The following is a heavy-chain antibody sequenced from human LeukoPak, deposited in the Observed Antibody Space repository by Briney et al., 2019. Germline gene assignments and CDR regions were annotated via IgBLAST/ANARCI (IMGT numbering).Heavy chain of an antibody. CDR3: STCLSRVGTRYFGMDV. D-gene: IGHD3-10*01. Sequence: GGSLILSCAASGFTFSSYAMSWVRQAPGKGLEWVGRIKSKTDAGTTDYAAPVKGRFTISRDDSKNTVYLLMNSLKTEDTAVYYCSTCLSRVGTRYFGMDVWGQGTTVTVSS. CDR1: GFTFSSYA. CDR2: IKSKTDAGTT. J-gene: IGHJ6*02. V-gene: IGHV3-15*01.